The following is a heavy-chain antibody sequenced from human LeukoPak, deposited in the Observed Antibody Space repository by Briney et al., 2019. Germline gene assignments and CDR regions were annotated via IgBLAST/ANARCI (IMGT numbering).Heavy chain of an antibody. CDR3: ARMDIGLVRD. J-gene: IGHJ4*02. D-gene: IGHD3-10*01. CDR2: ISFDGSAK. V-gene: IGHV3-30*03. Sequence: GGSLRLSCAASGFTFSNYGMHWVRQAPGKGLEWVSVISFDGSAKYYADSVKGRFTISRDNSKNTLYLQMTSLRAEDTAVYYCARMDIGLVRDWGQGTLVTVSS. CDR1: GFTFSNYG.